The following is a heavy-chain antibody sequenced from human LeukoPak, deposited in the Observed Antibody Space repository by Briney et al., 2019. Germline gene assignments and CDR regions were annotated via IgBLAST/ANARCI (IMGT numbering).Heavy chain of an antibody. CDR3: ASQRLEANYYYYYMDV. J-gene: IGHJ6*03. D-gene: IGHD1-1*01. CDR2: IIPIFGTA. CDR1: GGTFSSYA. Sequence: SVKVSCKASGGTFSSYAISWVRQAPGQGLEWMGGIIPIFGTANYAQKFQGRVTITTDESTSTAYMELSSLRSEDTAVYYCASQRLEANYYYYYMDVWGKGTTVTVSS. V-gene: IGHV1-69*05.